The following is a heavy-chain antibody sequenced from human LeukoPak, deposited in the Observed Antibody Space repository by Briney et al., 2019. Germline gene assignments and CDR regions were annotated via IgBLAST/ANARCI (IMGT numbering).Heavy chain of an antibody. CDR3: ARERITMVRGVNNYKWFDP. V-gene: IGHV1-69*05. CDR2: TIASIGTA. CDR1: GGTFSGYA. D-gene: IGHD3-10*01. J-gene: IGHJ5*02. Sequence: SLKVSCEASGGTFSGYAISWVRQAPGQGLEWMWGTIASIGTANNTQKFQRRVTTTTDESTRTAYMELSSLRSENTAVYYCARERITMVRGVNNYKWFDPWGQGTLVTVSS.